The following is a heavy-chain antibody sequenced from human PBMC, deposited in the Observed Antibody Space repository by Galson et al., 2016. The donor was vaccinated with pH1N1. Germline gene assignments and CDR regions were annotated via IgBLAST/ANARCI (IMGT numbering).Heavy chain of an antibody. D-gene: IGHD3-10*01. CDR3: AKGAGRYYFGSGSFNY. J-gene: IGHJ4*02. CDR2: ISWNSNSI. CDR1: GFAFDDFA. V-gene: IGHV3-9*01. Sequence: SLRLSCAASGFAFDDFAMHWVRHVPGEGLEWVSGISWNSNSIGYADSVKGRFTISRDSAKKSLFLQMNSLRVEDKALYYCAKGAGRYYFGSGSFNYWGQGTQVTVSS.